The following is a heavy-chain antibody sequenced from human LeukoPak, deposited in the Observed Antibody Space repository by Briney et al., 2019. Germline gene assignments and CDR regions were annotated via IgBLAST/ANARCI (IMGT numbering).Heavy chain of an antibody. V-gene: IGHV4-39*01. CDR3: ARHTYYYDSSGYYPSSEYFQH. CDR1: GGSISSSSYY. Sequence: SETLSLTCTVSGGSISSSSYYWGWIRQPPGKGLEWIGSIYYSGSTYYSPSLKSRVTISVDTSKNQFSLKLSSVTAADTAVYYCARHTYYYDSSGYYPSSEYFQHWGQGTLATVSS. CDR2: IYYSGST. D-gene: IGHD3-22*01. J-gene: IGHJ1*01.